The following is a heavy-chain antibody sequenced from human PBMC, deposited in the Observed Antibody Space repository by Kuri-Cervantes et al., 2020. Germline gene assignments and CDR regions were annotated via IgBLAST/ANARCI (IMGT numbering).Heavy chain of an antibody. V-gene: IGHV3-21*01. D-gene: IGHD1-1*01. Sequence: GESLKISCAASGFTFSSYSMNWVRRAPGKGLEWASSISSSSSYIYYADSVKGRFTISRDNAENSLYLQMNSLRAEDTAVYYCARVGYNWNEADAFDIWGQGTMVTVSS. CDR2: ISSSSSYI. J-gene: IGHJ3*02. CDR1: GFTFSSYS. CDR3: ARVGYNWNEADAFDI.